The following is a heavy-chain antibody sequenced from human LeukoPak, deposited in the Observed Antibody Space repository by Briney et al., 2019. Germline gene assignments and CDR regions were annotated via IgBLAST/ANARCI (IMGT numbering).Heavy chain of an antibody. Sequence: GGSLRLSRVVSGFTVSNNYMSWVRQAPRKGLEWVSLIYSGGSTYYADSVKGRFTISRDNSKNTVYLQMNSLRAEDTAMYYCARRDDHNGRDYWGQGTLVTVSS. V-gene: IGHV3-53*01. CDR3: ARRDDHNGRDY. CDR1: GFTVSNNY. CDR2: IYSGGST. J-gene: IGHJ4*02. D-gene: IGHD5-24*01.